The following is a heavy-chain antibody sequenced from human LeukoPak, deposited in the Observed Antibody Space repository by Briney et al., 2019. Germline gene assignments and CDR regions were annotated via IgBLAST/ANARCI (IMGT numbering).Heavy chain of an antibody. Sequence: GGSLRLSCAASGFTLSNYAMIWVRQAPGKGLEWVSALSGSGGSTYYADSVKGRFTISRDNPKNTLYLQMNSLRAEDTVVYYCAKGLYGSGTVDALDVWGRGAMVTVSS. CDR1: GFTLSNYA. V-gene: IGHV3-23*01. CDR3: AKGLYGSGTVDALDV. CDR2: LSGSGGST. D-gene: IGHD3-10*01. J-gene: IGHJ3*01.